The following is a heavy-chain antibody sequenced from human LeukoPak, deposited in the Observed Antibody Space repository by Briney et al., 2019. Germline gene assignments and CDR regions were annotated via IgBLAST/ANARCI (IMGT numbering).Heavy chain of an antibody. V-gene: IGHV3-66*01. CDR3: ARGDFDH. Sequence: SGGSLRPSCAASGFTVGTHFVSWVRQAPGRGLEWVSIIFSGGSTYYADSVKGRFTISRDNSRNTAYLQMNSLRAEDTAVYYCARGDFDHWGQGTLVTVSS. J-gene: IGHJ4*02. CDR1: GFTVGTHF. CDR2: IFSGGST.